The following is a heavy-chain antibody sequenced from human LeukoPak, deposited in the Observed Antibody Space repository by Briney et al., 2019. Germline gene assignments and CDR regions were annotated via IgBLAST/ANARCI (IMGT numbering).Heavy chain of an antibody. D-gene: IGHD2-2*01. CDR1: GGSISSYY. CDR3: AGDGWGGYCSSTSCYLDY. CDR2: IYTSGST. J-gene: IGHJ4*02. Sequence: PSEALSLTCTVSGGSISSYYWSWIRQPAGKGLEWIGRIYTSGSTNYNPSLKSRVTMSVDTSKNQFSLKLSSVTAADTAVYYCAGDGWGGYCSSTSCYLDYWGQGTLVTVSS. V-gene: IGHV4-4*07.